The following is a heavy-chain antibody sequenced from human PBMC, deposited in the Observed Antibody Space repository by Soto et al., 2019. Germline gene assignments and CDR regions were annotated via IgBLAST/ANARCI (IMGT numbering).Heavy chain of an antibody. CDR1: GGTVASSHW. J-gene: IGHJ5*02. Sequence: SETLSLTCVVSGGTVASSHWWSWVRQSPGRGLEWIGNVYHTGDTNFNPSLQSRVTFSVDKSNNQFSLRLTSVTAADTAVYFCAREIVTAGGNNYFDPWGPGTLVIVSS. V-gene: IGHV4-4*02. D-gene: IGHD2-21*02. CDR3: AREIVTAGGNNYFDP. CDR2: VYHTGDT.